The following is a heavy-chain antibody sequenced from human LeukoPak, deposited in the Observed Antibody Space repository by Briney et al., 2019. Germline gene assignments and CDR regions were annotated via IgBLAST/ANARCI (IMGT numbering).Heavy chain of an antibody. V-gene: IGHV4-30-4*01. Sequence: PSQTPSLTCTVSGGSISSGDYYWSWIRQPPGKGLEWIGYMYYSGSTYYNPSLKSRVIISVDTSKNQFSLKLSFVTAADTAVYYCVRRMVGAIRPFDYWGQGTLVTVSS. CDR3: VRRMVGAIRPFDY. D-gene: IGHD1-26*01. CDR2: MYYSGST. CDR1: GGSISSGDYY. J-gene: IGHJ4*02.